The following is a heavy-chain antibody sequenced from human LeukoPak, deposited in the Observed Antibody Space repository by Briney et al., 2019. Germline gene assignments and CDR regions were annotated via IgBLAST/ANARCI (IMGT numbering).Heavy chain of an antibody. CDR1: GYSFTTYW. D-gene: IGHD3-3*01. CDR2: IHPGHSDT. J-gene: IGHJ5*02. Sequence: GASLKISCKASGYSFTTYWIGWVRQMPGKGLEWMGLIHPGHSDTKYSPSFQGQVTISADESISTAYLQWSSVKASDTAMYYCARGNNENYYDWFDPWGQGTLVTVSS. CDR3: ARGNNENYYDWFDP. V-gene: IGHV5-51*01.